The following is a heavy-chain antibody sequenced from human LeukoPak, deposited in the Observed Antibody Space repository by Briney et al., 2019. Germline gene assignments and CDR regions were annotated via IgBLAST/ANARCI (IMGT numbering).Heavy chain of an antibody. V-gene: IGHV3-23*01. Sequence: QPGGSLRLSCAASGFTFSSYAMSWVRQAPGKGLEWVSAISGSGGSTYYADSVKGRFTISRDNSKNTLYLQMNSLRAVDTAVYYCTRHSDTYCSRANCYVDNFYGLDVWGQGTRVTVSS. D-gene: IGHD2-2*01. CDR2: ISGSGGST. CDR3: TRHSDTYCSRANCYVDNFYGLDV. J-gene: IGHJ6*02. CDR1: GFTFSSYA.